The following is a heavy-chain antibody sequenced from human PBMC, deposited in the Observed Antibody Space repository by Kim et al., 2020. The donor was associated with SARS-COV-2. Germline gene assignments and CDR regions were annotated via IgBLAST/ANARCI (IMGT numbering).Heavy chain of an antibody. J-gene: IGHJ6*02. CDR2: IDWDDDK. CDR1: GFSLSTSGMC. D-gene: IGHD2-2*01. CDR3: ARLPKVVVPASIRLGYYGMDV. V-gene: IGHV2-70*01. Sequence: SGPTLVNPTQTLTLTCTFSGFSLSTSGMCVSWIRQPPGKALEWLALIDWDDDKYYSTSLKTRLTISKDTSKTQVVLTMTNMDPVDTATYYCARLPKVVVPASIRLGYYGMDVWGQGTTVTVSS.